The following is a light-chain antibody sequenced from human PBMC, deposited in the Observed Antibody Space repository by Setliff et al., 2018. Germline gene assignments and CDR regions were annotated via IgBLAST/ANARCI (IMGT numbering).Light chain of an antibody. J-gene: IGLJ1*01. V-gene: IGLV2-8*01. CDR2: EVN. CDR1: SSDIGGYNY. CDR3: SSYAGSRNFYV. Sequence: QSVLAQPPSASGSPGQSVTISCTGTSSDIGGYNYVSWYQQHLGKAPKLMIYEVNKRPSGVPDRFSGSKSGNTASLTVSGLQAEDEADYYCSSYAGSRNFYVFGTGTKVTVL.